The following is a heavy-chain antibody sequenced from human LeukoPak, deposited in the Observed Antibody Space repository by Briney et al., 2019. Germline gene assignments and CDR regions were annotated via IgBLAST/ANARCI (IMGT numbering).Heavy chain of an antibody. CDR2: ISFSGNT. CDR3: AGGEGDHHNYVYLFHS. J-gene: IGHJ4*02. V-gene: IGHV4-59*01. CDR1: SVSTSGAY. D-gene: IGHD4-11*01. Sequence: SETLSLTCTVSSVSTSGAYWSWIRQPPGEGLEWICYISFSGNTKYNASLKSRVSISVDTSKSQFSLKLSSVTAADTAMYYCAGGEGDHHNYVYLFHSWGQGTLVTVSS.